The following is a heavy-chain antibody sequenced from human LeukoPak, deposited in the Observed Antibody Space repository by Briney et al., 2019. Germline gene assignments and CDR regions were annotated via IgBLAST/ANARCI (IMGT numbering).Heavy chain of an antibody. D-gene: IGHD4-17*01. V-gene: IGHV1/OR15-1*04. CDR2: INPNSGGT. CDR1: GYIFTDYY. CDR3: ARHLFGDYFFDY. J-gene: IGHJ4*02. Sequence: ASVKVSCKXSGYIFTDYYMHWVRQAPGQELGWMGRINPNSGGTNYAQKLQGRVTMTTDTSTSTAYMDLRSLRSDDTAVYHCARHLFGDYFFDYWGQGTLVTVSS.